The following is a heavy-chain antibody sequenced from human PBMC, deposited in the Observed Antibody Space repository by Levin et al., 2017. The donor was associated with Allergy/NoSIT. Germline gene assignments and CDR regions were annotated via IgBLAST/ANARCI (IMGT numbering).Heavy chain of an antibody. J-gene: IGHJ4*02. Sequence: GESLKISCKGSGYRFTSNWIAWVRQMPGKGLEWMGIIHPSDSETTYSPSFQGQVTISVDKTINTAYLQWASVKASDTAIYYCARQKISYFDSWGQGTLVTVSS. V-gene: IGHV5-51*01. CDR3: ARQKISYFDS. CDR2: IHPSDSET. CDR1: GYRFTSNW.